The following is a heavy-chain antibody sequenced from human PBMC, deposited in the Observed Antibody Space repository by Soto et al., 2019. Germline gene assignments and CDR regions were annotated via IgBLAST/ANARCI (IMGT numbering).Heavy chain of an antibody. D-gene: IGHD3-10*01. CDR1: GFTFSSYA. CDR2: ISYDGCNK. J-gene: IGHJ6*02. Sequence: AGGSLNLSCAASGFTFSSYAMHWVRQAPGKGLEWVAVISYDGCNKYYSDSVKGRFTISRDNSENTLYLQMNSLRAEDTAVYYCARDFSRVRGAYLYGMDVWGQGTTVTVSS. V-gene: IGHV3-30-3*01. CDR3: ARDFSRVRGAYLYGMDV.